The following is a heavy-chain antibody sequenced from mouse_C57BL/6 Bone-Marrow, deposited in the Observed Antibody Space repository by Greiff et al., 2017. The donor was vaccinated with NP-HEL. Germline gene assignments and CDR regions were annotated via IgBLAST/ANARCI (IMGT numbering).Heavy chain of an antibody. CDR3: ARYGYYAMDY. J-gene: IGHJ4*01. V-gene: IGHV1-69*01. CDR2: IDPSDSYT. D-gene: IGHD1-1*01. CDR1: GYTFTSYW. Sequence: VQLKQPGAELVMPGASVKLSCKASGYTFTSYWMHWVKQRPGQGLEWIGEIDPSDSYTNYNQKFKGKSTLTVDKSSSTAYMQLSSLTSEDSAVYYCARYGYYAMDYWGQGTSVTVSS.